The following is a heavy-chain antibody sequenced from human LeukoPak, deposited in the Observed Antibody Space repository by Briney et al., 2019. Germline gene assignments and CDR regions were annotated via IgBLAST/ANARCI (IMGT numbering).Heavy chain of an antibody. D-gene: IGHD3-10*01. V-gene: IGHV4-59*02. CDR1: DGSVRTYY. CDR2: VHYSGRT. Sequence: SETLSLTCTVSDGSVRTYYWSWIRQPPGKGLEWIGYVHYSGRTSYNPSLNSRVTISLDTSKNQFSLKLNSVTAADTAVYYCANVLGSGSGNYLFDFWGQGTLVTVSS. CDR3: ANVLGSGSGNYLFDF. J-gene: IGHJ4*02.